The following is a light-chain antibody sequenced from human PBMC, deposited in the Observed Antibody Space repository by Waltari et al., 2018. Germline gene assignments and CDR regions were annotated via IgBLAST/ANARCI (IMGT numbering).Light chain of an antibody. CDR3: QQYDSLTLLT. J-gene: IGKJ5*01. CDR2: DVS. CDR1: QDISNH. Sequence: DIEMTQSPSSLSASVGEKVTITCRASQDISNHLSWFQQKPGKAPKLLIYDVSKLETGVASRFSGGGSRADFTLIINDVQPEDVATYDCQQYDSLTLLTFGQGTRLE. V-gene: IGKV1-33*01.